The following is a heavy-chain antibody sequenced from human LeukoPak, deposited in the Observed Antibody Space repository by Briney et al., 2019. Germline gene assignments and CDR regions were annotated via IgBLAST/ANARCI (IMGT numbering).Heavy chain of an antibody. D-gene: IGHD6-19*01. J-gene: IGHJ4*02. V-gene: IGHV3-23*01. CDR3: AKNRGNIGWFDY. CDR1: GFTFNNYG. CDR2: ISGSGGST. Sequence: GGSLRLSCAASGFTFNNYGMSWVRQAPGKGLEWVSAISGSGGSTFYADSVKGRFTISRDNSKNTLYLQMNSLRAEDTAVYYCAKNRGNIGWFDYWGQGTLVTVSS.